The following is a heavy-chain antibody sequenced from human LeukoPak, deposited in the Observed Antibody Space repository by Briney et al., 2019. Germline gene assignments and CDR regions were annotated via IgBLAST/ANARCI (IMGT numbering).Heavy chain of an antibody. CDR2: IGSSDSTI. CDR1: GFTFSSYE. Sequence: PGGSLRLSCAASGFTFSSYEMNWVRQAPGKGLEWVAYIGSSDSTIYYADSVKGRFTISRDNAKNSLYLQMNTLRAEDTAVYYCARVNVRCSGGISYACGMDVWGQGTTVTVSS. D-gene: IGHD2-15*01. V-gene: IGHV3-48*03. J-gene: IGHJ6*02. CDR3: ARVNVRCSGGISYACGMDV.